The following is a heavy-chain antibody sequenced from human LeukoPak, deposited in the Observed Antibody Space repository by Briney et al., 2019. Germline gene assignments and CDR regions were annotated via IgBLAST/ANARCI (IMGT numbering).Heavy chain of an antibody. CDR3: ARLVWGSLTGYYFDY. Sequence: PSETLSLTCAVSGYSISSGYYWGWIRPPPGKGLEWIGNIYHSGSTYYNPSLKRRVTISVDTSKNQFSLKLSSVTAADTAVYYCARLVWGSLTGYYFDYWGQGTLVTVSS. V-gene: IGHV4-38-2*01. J-gene: IGHJ4*02. CDR2: IYHSGST. CDR1: GYSISSGYY. D-gene: IGHD3-16*01.